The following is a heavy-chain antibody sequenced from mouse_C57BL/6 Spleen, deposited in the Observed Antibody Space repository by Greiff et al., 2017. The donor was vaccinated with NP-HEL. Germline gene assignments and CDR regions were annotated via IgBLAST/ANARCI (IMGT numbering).Heavy chain of an antibody. CDR2: IYPGDGDT. CDR3: ARDSTGWFAY. D-gene: IGHD4-1*02. J-gene: IGHJ3*01. Sequence: LQESGPELVKPGASVKISCKASGYAFSSSWMNWVKQRPGKGLEWIGRIYPGDGDTNYNGKFKGKATLTADKSSSTAYMQLSSLTSEDSAVYFCARDSTGWFAYWGQGTLVTVSA. V-gene: IGHV1-82*01. CDR1: GYAFSSSW.